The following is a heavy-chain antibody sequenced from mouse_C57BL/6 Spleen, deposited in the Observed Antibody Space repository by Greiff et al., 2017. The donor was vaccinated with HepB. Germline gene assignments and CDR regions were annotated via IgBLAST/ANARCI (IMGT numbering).Heavy chain of an antibody. Sequence: DVQLQESGPGLVKPSQSLSLTCSVTRYSITSGYYWNWIRQFPGNKLEWMGYISYDGSNNYNPSLKNRISITRDTSKNQFFLKLNSVTTEDTATYYCARDGSFMDYWGQGTSVTVSS. V-gene: IGHV3-6*01. J-gene: IGHJ4*01. CDR1: RYSITSGYY. CDR2: ISYDGSN. CDR3: ARDGSFMDY.